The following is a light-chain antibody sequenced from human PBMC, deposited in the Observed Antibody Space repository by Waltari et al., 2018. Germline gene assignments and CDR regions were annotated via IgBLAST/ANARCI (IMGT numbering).Light chain of an antibody. J-gene: IGKJ2*01. CDR2: GAS. Sequence: EIVMTQSTATLSVSPGERATISCRASQSVSSNLAWYQQKPGQAPRLLIYGASTGATGIPARFSGSGSGTEFTLTISSLQSEDFAVYYCQQYNNWPPPFGQGTKLEIK. V-gene: IGKV3-15*01. CDR3: QQYNNWPPP. CDR1: QSVSSN.